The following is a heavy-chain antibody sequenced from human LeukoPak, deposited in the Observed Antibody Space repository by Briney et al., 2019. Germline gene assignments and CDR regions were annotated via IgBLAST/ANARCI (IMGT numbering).Heavy chain of an antibody. CDR3: ATAQTSRGSYSADYFDY. J-gene: IGHJ4*02. CDR1: GYTFTGYY. Sequence: ASVKVSCKASGYTFTGYYMHWVRQAPGQGLEWMGWINPNSGGTNYAQKFQGRVTMTRDTSKNQFSLKLSSVTAADTAVYYCATAQTSRGSYSADYFDYWGQGTLVTVSS. D-gene: IGHD1-26*01. CDR2: INPNSGGT. V-gene: IGHV1-2*02.